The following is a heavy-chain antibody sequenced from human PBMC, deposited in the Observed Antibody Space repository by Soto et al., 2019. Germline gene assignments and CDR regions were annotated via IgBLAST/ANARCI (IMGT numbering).Heavy chain of an antibody. V-gene: IGHV3-23*01. CDR3: AGPGYSSQDY. J-gene: IGHJ4*02. Sequence: EVQLLESGGGLVQPGGSLRLSCVASGFTFSTFALSWVRQSPGKGLEWVSAISGSGGDTDYADSVKGRFTISRDNSKSTLYLQLISLRVEDTAVYYCAGPGYSSQDYWGQGTLVTVSS. CDR1: GFTFSTFA. D-gene: IGHD5-18*01. CDR2: ISGSGGDT.